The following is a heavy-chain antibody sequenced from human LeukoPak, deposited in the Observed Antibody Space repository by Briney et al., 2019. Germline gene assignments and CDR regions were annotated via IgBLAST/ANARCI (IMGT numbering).Heavy chain of an antibody. CDR3: ARDSYGDYPYYYYGMDV. V-gene: IGHV1-2*02. Sequence: ASVKVSCKASGYTFTGYYMHWVRQAPGQGLEWRGWINPNSGGTNYAQKFQGRVTMTRDTSISTAYMELSRLRSDDTAVYYCARDSYGDYPYYYYGMDVWGQGTTVTVSS. J-gene: IGHJ6*02. CDR1: GYTFTGYY. D-gene: IGHD4-17*01. CDR2: INPNSGGT.